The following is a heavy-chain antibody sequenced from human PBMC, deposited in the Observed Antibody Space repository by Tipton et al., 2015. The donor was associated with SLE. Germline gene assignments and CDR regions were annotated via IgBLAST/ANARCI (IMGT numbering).Heavy chain of an antibody. CDR2: IWYDGSNK. Sequence: RSLRLSCAASGFTFSSYGLHWVRQAPGKGLEWVAVIWYDGSNKYYADSVKGRFTISRDNSKNPLYLQMNSLRAEDTAVYYCAKDAVAGTAFFDYLGQGALVTFSS. CDR3: AKDAVAGTAFFDY. V-gene: IGHV3-33*06. J-gene: IGHJ4*02. CDR1: GFTFSSYG. D-gene: IGHD6-19*01.